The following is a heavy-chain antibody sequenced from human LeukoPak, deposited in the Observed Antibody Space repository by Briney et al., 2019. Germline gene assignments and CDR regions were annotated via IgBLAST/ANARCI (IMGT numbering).Heavy chain of an antibody. V-gene: IGHV1-8*01. CDR3: ARAKTYYDFWSGYWRGYYYYGMDV. D-gene: IGHD3-3*01. J-gene: IGHJ6*02. Sequence: ASVKVSCKASGYTFTSYDINWVRQATGQGLEWMGWMNPNSGNTGYAQKFQGRVTMTRNTSISTAYMELSSLRSEDTAVYYCARAKTYYDFWSGYWRGYYYYGMDVWGQGTTATVSS. CDR1: GYTFTSYD. CDR2: MNPNSGNT.